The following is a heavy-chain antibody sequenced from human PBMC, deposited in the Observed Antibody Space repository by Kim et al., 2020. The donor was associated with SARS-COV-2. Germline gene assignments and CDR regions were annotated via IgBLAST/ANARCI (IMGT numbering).Heavy chain of an antibody. CDR3: AREPPWGRMMIQVNCNEYCGFDL. CDR2: ICDDGSSK. V-gene: IGHV3-30*04. Sequence: GGSLRLSCAASGFTFSSYAMHWVRQAPGKGLEWVAVICDDGSSKNYADSVRGRFTISRDNSKNTLYLQMNSLRAEDTAVYYCAREPPWGRMMIQVNCNEYCGFDLWGPGTTVTVSS. J-gene: IGHJ6*02. D-gene: IGHD5-18*01. CDR1: GFTFSSYA.